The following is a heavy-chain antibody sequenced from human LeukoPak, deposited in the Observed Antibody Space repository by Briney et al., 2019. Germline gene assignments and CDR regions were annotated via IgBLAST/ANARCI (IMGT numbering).Heavy chain of an antibody. D-gene: IGHD3-22*01. CDR2: IYYSGST. V-gene: IGHV4-59*01. Sequence: SETLSLTCTVSGGSISSYYWSWIRQPPGKGLEWIGYIYYSGSTNYNPSLKSRVTISVDTSKNQFSLKLSSVTAADTAVYYCARAWDSSGYYYGEIAYYFDYWGQGTLVTVSS. J-gene: IGHJ4*02. CDR3: ARAWDSSGYYYGEIAYYFDY. CDR1: GGSISSYY.